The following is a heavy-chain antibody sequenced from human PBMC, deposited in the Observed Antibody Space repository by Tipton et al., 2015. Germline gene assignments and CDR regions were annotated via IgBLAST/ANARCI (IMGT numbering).Heavy chain of an antibody. D-gene: IGHD1-1*01. CDR3: ARGPWKTFDY. CDR1: AYSISSDYY. J-gene: IGHJ4*02. CDR2: ISHSGNT. V-gene: IGHV4-38-2*01. Sequence: TLSLTCAVSAYSISSDYYWGWIRQPPGKGLEWIGSISHSGNTYYNPSLKSRVTMSRDTSKNQFSLKLSSVTAADTALYYCARGPWKTFDYWGQGTLVTVSP.